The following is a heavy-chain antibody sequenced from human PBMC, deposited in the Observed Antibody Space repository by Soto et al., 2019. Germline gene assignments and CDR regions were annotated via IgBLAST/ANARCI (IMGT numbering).Heavy chain of an antibody. J-gene: IGHJ4*02. CDR2: IYWDEDK. Sequence: GYIRQSTGKALEQLALIYWDEDKRYSPSLKSRLTITKDTSKHQVVLTMTNMDTVDTATYYCGLRASLRGNWNGGCLGFSGQGVLVTVSS. CDR3: GLRASLRGNWNGGCLGF. D-gene: IGHD1-1*01. V-gene: IGHV2-5*02.